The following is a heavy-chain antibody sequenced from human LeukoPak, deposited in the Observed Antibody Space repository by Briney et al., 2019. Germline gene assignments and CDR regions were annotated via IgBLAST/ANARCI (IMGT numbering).Heavy chain of an antibody. CDR2: ISYAGST. CDR1: GGSISSGGYS. V-gene: IGHV4-31*03. D-gene: IGHD1-26*01. Sequence: SETLSLTCTVSGGSISSGGYSWSWIRQHPGKGLESIGYISYAGSTSYNPSLKSRVTISVDTSKNHFSLKLSSVTAADTAVYYCARWYSGSYRIDYWGQGTLVTVSS. CDR3: ARWYSGSYRIDY. J-gene: IGHJ4*02.